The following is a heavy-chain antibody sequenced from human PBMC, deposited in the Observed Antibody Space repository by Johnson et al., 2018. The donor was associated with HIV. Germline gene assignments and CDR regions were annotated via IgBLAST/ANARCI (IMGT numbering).Heavy chain of an antibody. CDR1: GFTFSSYG. D-gene: IGHD4-23*01. CDR3: ASGEDYGGNYGAFDI. CDR2: ISYDGSNK. J-gene: IGHJ3*02. V-gene: IGHV3-30*03. Sequence: QVQLVESGGGLVQPGGSLRLSCAASGFTFSSYGMHWVRQAPGKGLEWVAVISYDGSNKYYEDSVQGRFTISRDNSKNTLYLQMHSLRADNTAVYYCASGEDYGGNYGAFDIWGQGTMVTVSS.